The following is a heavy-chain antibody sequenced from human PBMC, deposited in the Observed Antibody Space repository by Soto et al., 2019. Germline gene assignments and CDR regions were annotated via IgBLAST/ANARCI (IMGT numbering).Heavy chain of an antibody. J-gene: IGHJ3*02. V-gene: IGHV1-69*02. Sequence: GASVKVSCKASGGTFSSYTISWVRQAPGQGLEWMGRIIPILGIANYAQKFQGRVTITADKSTSTAYMELSSLRSEDTAVYYCARGKITSYCGGDCYLLGAFDIWGQGTMVTVSS. CDR2: IIPILGIA. CDR1: GGTFSSYT. D-gene: IGHD2-21*02. CDR3: ARGKITSYCGGDCYLLGAFDI.